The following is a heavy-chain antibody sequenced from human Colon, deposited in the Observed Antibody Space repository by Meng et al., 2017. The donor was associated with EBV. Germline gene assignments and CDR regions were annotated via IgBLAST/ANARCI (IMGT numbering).Heavy chain of an antibody. V-gene: IGHV4-39*07. D-gene: IGHD3-16*01. J-gene: IGHJ4*02. CDR3: ARERGGVTRDFDS. CDR2: IFYSGNT. CDR1: GDSITTNGYY. Sequence: QLQLPEAGPGLLKPSETLSLTCSVSGDSITTNGYYWGWIRQSPGKGLEWIGSIFYSGNTYFNPSLKTRVTISVDTSKNQFSLKLSSVTAADTAIYYCARERGGVTRDFDSWGQGALVTVSS.